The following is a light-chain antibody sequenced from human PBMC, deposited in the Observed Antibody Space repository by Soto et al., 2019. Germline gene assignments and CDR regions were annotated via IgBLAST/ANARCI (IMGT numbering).Light chain of an antibody. J-gene: IGLJ2*01. CDR2: DVS. V-gene: IGLV2-14*01. Sequence: QPASVSGSPGQSITISCTGTSSDVGGYNYVSWYQQHPGKAPKLMIYDVSNRPSGVSNRFSGSKSGNTASLTISGLQAEDEADYYCSSYTSSNTVIFGGGTKLTVL. CDR1: SSDVGGYNY. CDR3: SSYTSSNTVI.